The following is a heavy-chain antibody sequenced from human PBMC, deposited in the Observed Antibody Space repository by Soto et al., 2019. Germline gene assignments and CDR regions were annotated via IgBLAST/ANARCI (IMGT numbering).Heavy chain of an antibody. CDR1: GFSLSTSGVG. V-gene: IGHV2-5*02. D-gene: IGHD6-13*01. CDR2: IYWDDDK. CDR3: AHKPPEIAAAGDWFDP. Sequence: QITLKESGPTLVKPTQTLTLTCTFSGFSLSTSGVGVGWIRQPPGKALEWLALIYWDDDKRYSPSLKSRLTNTQDTSKNQAVHTMTNMDPVDTATYYRAHKPPEIAAAGDWFDPWGQGTLVTVSS. J-gene: IGHJ5*02.